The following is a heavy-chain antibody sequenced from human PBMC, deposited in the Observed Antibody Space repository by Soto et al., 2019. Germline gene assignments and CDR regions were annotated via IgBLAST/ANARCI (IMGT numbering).Heavy chain of an antibody. CDR2: IIPIFGTA. Sequence: QVQLVQSGAEVKKPGSSVKVSCKSSGGTFNTYTLAWVRQAPGQGLEWVGGIIPIFGTANYPQKFKGRVTITAVESTSTAYMELSSLRSEDTAVYYCARSQDSSGYWNSCFDPWGQGTLVTVSS. J-gene: IGHJ5*02. D-gene: IGHD3-22*01. CDR3: ARSQDSSGYWNSCFDP. V-gene: IGHV1-69*01. CDR1: GGTFNTYT.